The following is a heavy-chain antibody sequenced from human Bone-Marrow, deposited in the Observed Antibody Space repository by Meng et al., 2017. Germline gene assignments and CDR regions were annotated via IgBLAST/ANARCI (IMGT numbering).Heavy chain of an antibody. V-gene: IGHV4-38-2*02. D-gene: IGHD6-19*01. CDR2: IYHSGST. Sequence: SETLSLTCAVSGYSISRGYYWGWLRQPPGKGLEWTESIYHSGSTYYNPSLKSRVTISVDTSKNQFSLKLSSVTAADTAVYYCARESPWLGGKNLSWFDPWGQGTLVTVSS. CDR1: GYSISRGYY. J-gene: IGHJ5*02. CDR3: ARESPWLGGKNLSWFDP.